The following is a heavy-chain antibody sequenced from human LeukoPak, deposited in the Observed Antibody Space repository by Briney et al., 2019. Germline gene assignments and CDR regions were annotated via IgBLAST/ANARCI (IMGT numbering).Heavy chain of an antibody. Sequence: GGSLRLSCAASGFTFSIYAMSWVRQAPGKGLEWVSAISGSGGSTYYADSVKGRFTISRDNSKNTLYLQMNSLRAEDTAVYYCARALVVPAATPFDYWGQGTLVTVSS. CDR3: ARALVVPAATPFDY. CDR2: ISGSGGST. J-gene: IGHJ4*02. V-gene: IGHV3-23*01. D-gene: IGHD2-2*01. CDR1: GFTFSIYA.